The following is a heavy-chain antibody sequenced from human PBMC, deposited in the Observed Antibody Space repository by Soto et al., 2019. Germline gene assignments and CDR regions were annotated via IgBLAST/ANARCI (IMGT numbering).Heavy chain of an antibody. CDR3: ARGKDSSGWTFDY. CDR1: GFTVSSNY. CDR2: IYSGGST. V-gene: IGHV3-53*02. J-gene: IGHJ4*02. Sequence: VQLVETGGGLIQPGGSLRLSCAASGFTVSSNYMSWVRQAPGKGLEWVSVIYSGGSTYYADSVKGRFTISRDNSKNTLYLQMNSLRAEDTAVYYCARGKDSSGWTFDYWGQGTLVTVSS. D-gene: IGHD6-19*01.